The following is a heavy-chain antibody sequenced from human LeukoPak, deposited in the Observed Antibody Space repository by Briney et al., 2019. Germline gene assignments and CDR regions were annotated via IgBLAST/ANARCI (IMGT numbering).Heavy chain of an antibody. CDR3: AMRMITFGGVIGDYFDY. J-gene: IGHJ4*02. CDR2: MNPNSGNT. CDR1: GHTFTSYD. D-gene: IGHD3-16*02. Sequence: ASVKVSCKASGHTFTSYDINWVRQATGQGLEWMGWMNPNSGNTGYAQKFQGRVTMTRNTSISTAYMELSSLRSEDTAVYYCAMRMITFGGVIGDYFDYWGQGTLVTVSS. V-gene: IGHV1-8*01.